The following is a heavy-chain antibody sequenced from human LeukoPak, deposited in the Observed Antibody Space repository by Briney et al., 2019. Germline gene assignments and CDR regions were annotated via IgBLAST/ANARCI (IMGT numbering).Heavy chain of an antibody. CDR1: GFTFSSYA. D-gene: IGHD3-16*01. J-gene: IGHJ6*03. Sequence: GGSLRLSCAASGFTFSSYAMSWVRQAPGKGLEWVSGILDSGYSTYYANSVKGRFTISRDNSNNALYLQMNSLRAEDTAVYYCAKLGGHPLHNYYVGVWGKGTTVAVSS. CDR3: AKLGGHPLHNYYVGV. V-gene: IGHV3-23*01. CDR2: ILDSGYST.